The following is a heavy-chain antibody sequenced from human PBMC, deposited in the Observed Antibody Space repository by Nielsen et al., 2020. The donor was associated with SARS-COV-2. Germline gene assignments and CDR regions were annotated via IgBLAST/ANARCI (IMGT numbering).Heavy chain of an antibody. J-gene: IGHJ4*02. Sequence: WARQAPGQGLEWMGWINTNTGNPTYAQGFTGRFVFSLDTSVSTAYLQICSLKAEDTAVYYRARVWAYSSGGADYWGQGTLVTVSS. CDR3: ARVWAYSSGGADY. D-gene: IGHD6-19*01. CDR2: INTNTGNP. V-gene: IGHV7-4-1*01.